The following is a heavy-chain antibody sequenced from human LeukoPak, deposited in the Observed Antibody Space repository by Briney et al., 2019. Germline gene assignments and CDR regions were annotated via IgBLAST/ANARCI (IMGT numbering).Heavy chain of an antibody. V-gene: IGHV4-39*01. CDR1: GGSISSSSYY. Sequence: SETLSLTCTVSGGSISSSSYYWGWIRQPPGKGLEWIGSIYYSGSTYYNPSLKSRVTISVDTPKNQFSLKLSSVTAADTAVYYCARLWGTIAAAGTGYYYMDVWGKGTTVTVSS. CDR3: ARLWGTIAAAGTGYYYMDV. CDR2: IYYSGST. J-gene: IGHJ6*03. D-gene: IGHD6-13*01.